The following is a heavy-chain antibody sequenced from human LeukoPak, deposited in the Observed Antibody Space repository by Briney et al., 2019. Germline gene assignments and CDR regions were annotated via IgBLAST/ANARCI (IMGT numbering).Heavy chain of an antibody. CDR3: ARDYVGAAVDY. V-gene: IGHV3-30-3*01. CDR2: ISYDGSNK. D-gene: IGHD6-25*01. CDR1: GFTFSSYA. J-gene: IGHJ4*02. Sequence: PGGSLRLSCAASGFTFSSYAMHWVRQAPGKGLEWVAVISYDGSNKYYADSVKGRFTISRDNSKNTLYVQMNSLRAEDTAVYYCARDYVGAAVDYWGQGTLVTVSS.